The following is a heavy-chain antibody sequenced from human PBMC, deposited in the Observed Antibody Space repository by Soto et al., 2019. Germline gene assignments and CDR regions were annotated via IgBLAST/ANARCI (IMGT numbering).Heavy chain of an antibody. CDR2: INAGNGNT. Sequence: ASVNVYCKASGYAFTSYAMHWVRQAPGQRLEWMGWINAGNGNTKYSQKFQGRVTITRDTSASTAYMELSSLRSEDTAVYYCARDFTGSYLGLDYWGQGTLVTVSS. CDR3: ARDFTGSYLGLDY. CDR1: GYAFTSYA. D-gene: IGHD1-26*01. V-gene: IGHV1-3*01. J-gene: IGHJ4*02.